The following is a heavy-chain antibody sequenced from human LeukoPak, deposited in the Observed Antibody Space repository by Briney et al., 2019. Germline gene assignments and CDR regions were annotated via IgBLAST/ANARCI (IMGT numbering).Heavy chain of an antibody. CDR1: GFTSSSYG. Sequence: GGSLRLSCAASGFTSSSYGMHWVRQAPGKGLEWVAFIRYDGSNKYYADSVKGRFTISRDNSKNTLYLQMNSLRAEDTAVYYCARDLGIADKDADYWGQGTLVTVSS. CDR3: ARDLGIADKDADY. J-gene: IGHJ4*02. CDR2: IRYDGSNK. V-gene: IGHV3-30*02. D-gene: IGHD6-13*01.